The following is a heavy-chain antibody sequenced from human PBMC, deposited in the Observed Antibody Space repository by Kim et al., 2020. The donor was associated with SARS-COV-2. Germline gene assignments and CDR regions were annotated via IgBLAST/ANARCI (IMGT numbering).Heavy chain of an antibody. Sequence: SGPTLVKPTQTLTLTCAFSGFSLSTSGVGVAWVRQPPGKALEWLALINWNDDNNFNPSLNTRLTITKDTSENQMVLTLTNMDPVDTGTYYCVHRITLFGMDVWGQGTTVTVSS. V-gene: IGHV2-5*01. CDR1: GFSLSTSGVG. CDR2: INWNDDN. CDR3: VHRITLFGMDV. J-gene: IGHJ6*02.